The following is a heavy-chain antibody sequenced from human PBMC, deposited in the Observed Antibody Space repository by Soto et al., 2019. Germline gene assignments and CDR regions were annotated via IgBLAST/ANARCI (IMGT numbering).Heavy chain of an antibody. V-gene: IGHV3-30*18. Sequence: GGSLRLSCAASGFTFSSYGMHWVRQAPGKGLEWVAVISYDGSNKYYADSVKGRFTISRDNSKNTLYLQMNSLRAEDTAVYYCAKGSIAAPRYYYYYGMDVWGQGTTVTVSS. CDR3: AKGSIAAPRYYYYYGMDV. D-gene: IGHD6-6*01. J-gene: IGHJ6*02. CDR1: GFTFSSYG. CDR2: ISYDGSNK.